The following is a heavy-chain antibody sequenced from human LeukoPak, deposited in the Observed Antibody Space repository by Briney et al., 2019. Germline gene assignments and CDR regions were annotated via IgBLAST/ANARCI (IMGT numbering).Heavy chain of an antibody. J-gene: IGHJ6*03. D-gene: IGHD5-18*01. V-gene: IGHV7-4-1*02. Sequence: ASVKVSCKASGYTFTSYAMNWVRQAPGQGLEWMGWINTNTGNPTYAQGFTGRFVFSLDTSVSTAYLQISSLKAEDTAVYYCARAGVRDSYGWWAREIRGYYYYYMDVWGKGTTVTVSS. CDR1: GYTFTSYA. CDR3: ARAGVRDSYGWWAREIRGYYYYYMDV. CDR2: INTNTGNP.